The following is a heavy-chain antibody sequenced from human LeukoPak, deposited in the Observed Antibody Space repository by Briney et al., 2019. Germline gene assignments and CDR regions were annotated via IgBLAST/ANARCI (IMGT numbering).Heavy chain of an antibody. CDR2: IRSKANSYAT. CDR3: TSLYYYDSSGYFLRPFDY. CDR1: GFTFSDYA. Sequence: PGRSLRLSCTASGFTFSDYAVTWVRQAPGKGLEWVGRIRSKANSYATAYAASVKGRFTISRDDSKNTAYLQMNSLKTEDTAVYYCTSLYYYDSSGYFLRPFDYWGQGTLVTVSS. V-gene: IGHV3-73*01. D-gene: IGHD3-22*01. J-gene: IGHJ4*02.